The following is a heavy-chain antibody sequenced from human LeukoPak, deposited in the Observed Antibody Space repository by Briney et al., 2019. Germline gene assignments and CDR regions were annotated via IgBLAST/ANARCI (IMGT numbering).Heavy chain of an antibody. Sequence: ASVKVSCKASGYTFTGYYIHWVRQAPGQGLEWMGIINPSGGSTTYAQKFQGRVTMTRDTSASTVYMELSSLGSEDTAIYYCARAGSITMIHWAFDIWGQGTVVTVSS. V-gene: IGHV1-46*01. D-gene: IGHD3-22*01. J-gene: IGHJ3*02. CDR3: ARAGSITMIHWAFDI. CDR1: GYTFTGYY. CDR2: INPSGGST.